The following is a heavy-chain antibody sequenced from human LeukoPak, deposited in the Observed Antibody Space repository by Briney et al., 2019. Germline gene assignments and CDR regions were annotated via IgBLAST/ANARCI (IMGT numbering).Heavy chain of an antibody. Sequence: XWVSPISGSGRSTYYADSVKGRFTISRDNSKNTLYLQMNSLRAEDTAVYYCAKRGQTYYFDYWGQGTLVTVSS. CDR2: ISGSGRST. J-gene: IGHJ4*02. CDR3: AKRGQTYYFDY. V-gene: IGHV3-23*01. D-gene: IGHD3/OR15-3a*01.